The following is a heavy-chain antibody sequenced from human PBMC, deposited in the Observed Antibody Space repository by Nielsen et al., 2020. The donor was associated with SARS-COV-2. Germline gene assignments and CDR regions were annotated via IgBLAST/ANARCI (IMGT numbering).Heavy chain of an antibody. CDR2: IPYDGSNK. CDR3: AKDGPRVNSGSYDYYYYMDV. V-gene: IGHV3-30*18. CDR1: GFTFSSYG. D-gene: IGHD1-26*01. J-gene: IGHJ6*03. Sequence: GESLKISCAASGFTFSSYGMHWVRQAPGKGLEWVAVIPYDGSNKYYADSVKGRFTISRDKSKTTLYLQMNSLRAEDTAVYYCAKDGPRVNSGSYDYYYYMDVWGKGTTVTVSS.